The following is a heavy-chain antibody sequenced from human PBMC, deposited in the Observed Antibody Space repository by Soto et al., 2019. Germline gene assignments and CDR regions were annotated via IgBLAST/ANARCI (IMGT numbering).Heavy chain of an antibody. CDR2: IYSGGST. J-gene: IGHJ6*01. D-gene: IGHD2-21*02. CDR1: GFTVSSNS. CDR3: PFWVTGVDL. V-gene: IGHV3-66*01. Sequence: EVPLVESGGGLVQPGGSLRLSCAASGFTVSSNSMSWVRQAPGKGLEWVSVIYSGGSTYYADSVKGRFTISRDDSKKSLDLKMKGLRAEDPSVYYCPFWVTGVDLWGQGTPVTVFS.